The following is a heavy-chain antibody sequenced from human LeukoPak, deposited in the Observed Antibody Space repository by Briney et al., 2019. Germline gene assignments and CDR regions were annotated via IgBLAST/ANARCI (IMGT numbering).Heavy chain of an antibody. CDR2: ISPTGGNT. CDR3: ARDRGALTGQHNWFDP. J-gene: IGHJ5*02. V-gene: IGHV1-46*01. D-gene: IGHD3-9*01. Sequence: GASVKVSCKASGYTFTGYYMHWVRQAPGQGLEWMGLISPTGGNTNYAQKFQDRVTMTRDTSTSTVYMDLSSLRSEDTAVYYCARDRGALTGQHNWFDPWGQGTLVTVSS. CDR1: GYTFTGYY.